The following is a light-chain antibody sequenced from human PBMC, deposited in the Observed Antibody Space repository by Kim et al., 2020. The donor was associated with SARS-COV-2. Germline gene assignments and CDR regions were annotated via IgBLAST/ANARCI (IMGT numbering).Light chain of an antibody. CDR2: YDS. CDR3: QVWDSGSDHYV. J-gene: IGLJ1*01. CDR1: NIGGKS. V-gene: IGLV3-21*04. Sequence: GETATITCGGNNIGGKSVQWYQQKPGQAPLLVIYYDSGRPSGIPERFSGSNSGNTATLTINRVEAGDEADYYCQVWDSGSDHYVFGTGTKVTVL.